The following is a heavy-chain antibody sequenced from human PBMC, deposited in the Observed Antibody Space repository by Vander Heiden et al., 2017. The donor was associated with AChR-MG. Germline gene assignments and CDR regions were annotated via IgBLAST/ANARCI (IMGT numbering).Heavy chain of an antibody. J-gene: IGHJ4*02. CDR1: GFTFSSYG. Sequence: QVQLVESGGGVVQPGRSLRLACAASGFTFSSYGMHWVRQAPGKGLEWVAVIWYDGSKKYYADSMKGRFTISRDDSKNTLFLQVNSLRAEDTAVYYCARDGGAPRGFDYWGQGTLVPVSS. V-gene: IGHV3-33*01. D-gene: IGHD3-16*01. CDR3: ARDGGAPRGFDY. CDR2: IWYDGSKK.